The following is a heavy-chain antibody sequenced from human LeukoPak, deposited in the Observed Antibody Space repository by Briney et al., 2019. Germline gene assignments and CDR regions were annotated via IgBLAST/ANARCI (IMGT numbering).Heavy chain of an antibody. V-gene: IGHV1-69*05. D-gene: IGHD3-22*01. CDR3: ARALYDSSGYYSY. CDR2: IIPIFGTA. Sequence: SVKVSCKASGGTFSSYAISWVRQAPGQGLEWMGGIIPIFGTANYAQKFQGRVTMTRDTSTSTVYMELSSLRSEDTAVYYCARALYDSSGYYSYWGQGTLVTVSS. J-gene: IGHJ4*02. CDR1: GGTFSSYA.